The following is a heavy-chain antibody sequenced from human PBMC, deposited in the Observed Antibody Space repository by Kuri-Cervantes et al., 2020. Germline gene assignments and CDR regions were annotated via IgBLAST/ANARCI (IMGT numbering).Heavy chain of an antibody. Sequence: GESLKISWKGSGYSFTSYWIGWVRQMPGKGLEWMGIIYPGDSDTTYSPSFQGQVTFSADNSISTAYLQWSSLKASDTAMYYCARLKDSGYLFDFWGQGTLVTVSS. CDR1: GYSFTSYW. CDR3: ARLKDSGYLFDF. J-gene: IGHJ4*02. V-gene: IGHV5-51*01. D-gene: IGHD5-12*01. CDR2: IYPGDSDT.